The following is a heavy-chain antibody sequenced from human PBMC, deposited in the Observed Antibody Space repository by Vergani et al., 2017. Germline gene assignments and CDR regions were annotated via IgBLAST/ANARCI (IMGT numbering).Heavy chain of an antibody. CDR2: MNPNSGNT. D-gene: IGHD3-10*01. V-gene: IGHV1-8*03. CDR1: GYTFTSSD. J-gene: IGHJ4*02. Sequence: QVQLVQSGAEVKKPGASVKVSCKASGYTFTSSDINWVRQATGQGLEWMGWMNPNSGNTGYAQKFQGRVTITRNTSISTAYMELSSLRSEDTAVYYCARPGGSGSYLVGDTDFDYWGQGTLVTVSS. CDR3: ARPGGSGSYLVGDTDFDY.